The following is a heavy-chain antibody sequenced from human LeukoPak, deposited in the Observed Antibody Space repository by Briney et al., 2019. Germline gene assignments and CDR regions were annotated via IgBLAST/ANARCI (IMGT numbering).Heavy chain of an antibody. Sequence: GGSLRLSCAVSGFTLTNHGVSWVRQAPGRGLEWVSIITGTGGKYYGDSVKGRFVLSRDNFKNTVYMQMSSLRAEDTATYYCAKDYCRDGNCPFPFLDSWGQGTLVTVSS. CDR2: ITGTGGK. CDR1: GFTLTNHG. V-gene: IGHV3-23*01. CDR3: AKDYCRDGNCPFPFLDS. D-gene: IGHD2-15*01. J-gene: IGHJ4*02.